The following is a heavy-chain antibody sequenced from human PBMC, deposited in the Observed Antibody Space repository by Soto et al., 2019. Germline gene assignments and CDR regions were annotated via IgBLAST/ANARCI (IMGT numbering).Heavy chain of an antibody. CDR2: ISSSSSYT. CDR3: ARDERPTKQWLVLPWSDP. J-gene: IGHJ5*02. D-gene: IGHD6-19*01. V-gene: IGHV3-11*06. CDR1: GFTFSDYY. Sequence: GSLRLSCAASGFTFSDYYMSWIRQAPGKGLEWVSYISSSSSYTNYADSVKGRFTISRDNAKNSLYLQMNSLRAEDTAVYYCARDERPTKQWLVLPWSDPWGQGTLVTVSS.